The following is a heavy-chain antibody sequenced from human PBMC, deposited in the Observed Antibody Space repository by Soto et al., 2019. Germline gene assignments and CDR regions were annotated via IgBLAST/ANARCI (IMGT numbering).Heavy chain of an antibody. D-gene: IGHD5-12*01. CDR1: GDSVSSNSAA. CDR2: TYYRSKWYN. Sequence: SQTLSLTCAISGDSVSSNSAAWNRIRQSPSRGLEWLGRTYYRSKWYNDYAVSVKSRITINPDTSKNQFSLQLNSVTPEDTAVYYCARGGYSGYEVYYYYGMDVWGQGTTVTVSS. V-gene: IGHV6-1*01. J-gene: IGHJ6*02. CDR3: ARGGYSGYEVYYYYGMDV.